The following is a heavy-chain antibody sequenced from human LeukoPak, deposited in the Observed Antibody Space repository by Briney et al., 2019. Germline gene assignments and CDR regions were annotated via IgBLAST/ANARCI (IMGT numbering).Heavy chain of an antibody. CDR2: INPNSGGT. D-gene: IGHD2-2*01. J-gene: IGHJ4*02. CDR1: GYTFTGYY. V-gene: IGHV1-2*02. Sequence: GASVKVSCKASGYTFTGYYMHWVRQAPGQGLEWMGWINPNSGGTSYAQKFQGRVTMTRDTSISTAYMELSRLRSDDTAVYYCARDRSVVPAAWGYYFDYWGQGTLVTVSS. CDR3: ARDRSVVPAAWGYYFDY.